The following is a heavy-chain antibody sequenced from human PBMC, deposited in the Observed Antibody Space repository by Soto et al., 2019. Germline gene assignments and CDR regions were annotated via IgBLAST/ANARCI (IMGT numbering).Heavy chain of an antibody. Sequence: SETLSLTCSVSTGSMRTYYWTWIRRSPGKGLEWIGQISHTGRTKYNPSLESRVTISVDTSRKQFSLKLTSVTAADTALYYCARDDTTGLFDFWGQGTLVTVSS. D-gene: IGHD4-17*01. CDR1: TGSMRTYY. J-gene: IGHJ4*02. CDR3: ARDDTTGLFDF. CDR2: ISHTGRT. V-gene: IGHV4-59*01.